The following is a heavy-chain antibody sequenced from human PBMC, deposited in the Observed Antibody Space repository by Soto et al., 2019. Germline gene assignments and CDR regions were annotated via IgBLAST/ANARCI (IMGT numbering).Heavy chain of an antibody. J-gene: IGHJ3*02. V-gene: IGHV4-39*01. CDR1: GGSISSSRYY. Sequence: SETLSLTCTVSGGSISSSRYYWGWIRQPPGRGLEWIGSIYYSGSTYYNPSLKSRVTISVDTSKNQFSLKLSSVTAADTAVYYCARHRMLSWYFAFDIWGQGTMVTVSS. CDR2: IYYSGST. CDR3: ARHRMLSWYFAFDI. D-gene: IGHD6-13*01.